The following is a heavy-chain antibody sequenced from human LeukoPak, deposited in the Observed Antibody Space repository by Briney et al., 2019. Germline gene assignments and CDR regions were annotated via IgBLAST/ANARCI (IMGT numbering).Heavy chain of an antibody. Sequence: SETLSLTCGVSGCSISNTNWWSWVRQPPGQGLEWIGEISLTGLTHYNPSLESRVTVSLDKSKNQLSLNLPSASAADTAVCYCTRDNWAFSPVGYWGQGTLVTVLS. CDR1: GCSISNTNW. V-gene: IGHV4-4*02. D-gene: IGHD3-16*01. J-gene: IGHJ4*02. CDR3: TRDNWAFSPVGY. CDR2: ISLTGLT.